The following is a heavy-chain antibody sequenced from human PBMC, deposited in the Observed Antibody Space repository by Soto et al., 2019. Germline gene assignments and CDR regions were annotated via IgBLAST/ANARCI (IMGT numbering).Heavy chain of an antibody. CDR1: GYSFSGYD. Sequence: QGKLVQSGPEVKKPGASVKVSCTASGYSFSGYDITWVRQAPGQGLEWLVWVSTSIRSTMSAEKLQGRLTITTDTSTTTVYMALRGLTSDDTAVYYCARDSGAALYGEDALDIWGQGPMVSVSS. V-gene: IGHV1-18*04. J-gene: IGHJ3*02. D-gene: IGHD3-10*01. CDR2: VSTSIRST. CDR3: ARDSGAALYGEDALDI.